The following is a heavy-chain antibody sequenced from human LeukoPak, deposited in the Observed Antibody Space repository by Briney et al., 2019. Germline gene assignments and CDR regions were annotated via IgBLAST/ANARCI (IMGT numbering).Heavy chain of an antibody. D-gene: IGHD6-19*01. V-gene: IGHV3-30*02. CDR3: VKDLSRTAVAGHDY. J-gene: IGHJ4*02. CDR2: IRYDGSNK. CDR1: GFTFSSYG. Sequence: PGGSLRLSCAASGFTFSSYGMHWVRQAPGKGLEWVAFIRYDGSNKYYADSVKGRFTISRDNSKNTLYLQMNSLRAEDTAVYYCVKDLSRTAVAGHDYWGQGTLVTASS.